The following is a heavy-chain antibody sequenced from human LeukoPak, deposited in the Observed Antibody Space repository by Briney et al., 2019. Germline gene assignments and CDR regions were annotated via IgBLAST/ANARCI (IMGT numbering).Heavy chain of an antibody. CDR2: INHSGST. D-gene: IGHD3-22*01. J-gene: IGHJ4*02. V-gene: IGHV4-34*01. CDR1: GGSFSGYY. Sequence: PSETLSLTCAVYGGSFSGYYWSWIRQPPGKGLEWIGEINHSGSTNYNPSLKNRVTISVDTSKNQFSLKLSSVTAADTAVYYCARLRRVYDSSGYYSSHFDYWGQGTLVTVSS. CDR3: ARLRRVYDSSGYYSSHFDY.